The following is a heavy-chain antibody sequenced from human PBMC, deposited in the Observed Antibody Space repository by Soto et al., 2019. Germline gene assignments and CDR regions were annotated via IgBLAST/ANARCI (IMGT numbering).Heavy chain of an antibody. CDR1: GFTFSTYS. J-gene: IGHJ4*02. V-gene: IGHV3-21*01. CDR3: ARDYYGDYYFDY. Sequence: GGSLRLSCAASGFTFSTYSMNWVRQAPGKGLEWVSSISSSGYIYYADSVKGRFTISRDNAKNSLYLQMNSLRAKDTAVYHCARDYYGDYYFDYWGQGTLVTVSS. CDR2: ISSSGYI. D-gene: IGHD4-17*01.